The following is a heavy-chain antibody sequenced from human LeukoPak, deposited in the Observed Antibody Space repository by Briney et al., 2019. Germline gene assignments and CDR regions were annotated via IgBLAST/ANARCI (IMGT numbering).Heavy chain of an antibody. J-gene: IGHJ4*02. Sequence: ASVKVSCKASGYTFTGYYMHWVRQAPGQGLEWMGWINPNSGGTNFAQKFQGRVTMTRDTPISTAYMELSRLRSDDTAVYYCARVPFDYGDYENWGQGTLVTVSS. CDR1: GYTFTGYY. CDR3: ARVPFDYGDYEN. CDR2: INPNSGGT. D-gene: IGHD4-17*01. V-gene: IGHV1-2*02.